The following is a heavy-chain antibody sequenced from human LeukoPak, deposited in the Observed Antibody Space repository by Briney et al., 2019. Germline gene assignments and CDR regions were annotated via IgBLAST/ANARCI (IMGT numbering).Heavy chain of an antibody. CDR1: GGSFSGYY. CDR2: INHSGST. D-gene: IGHD3-22*01. J-gene: IGHJ4*02. CDR3: ARVMGSGYYPQTDYFDY. Sequence: SETLSLTRAVYGGSFSGYYWSWIRQPPGKGLEWIEEINHSGSTNYNPSLKRRVTISVDTSKNQFSLKLSSVTAADTAVYYCARVMGSGYYPQTDYFDYWGQGTLVTVSS. V-gene: IGHV4-34*01.